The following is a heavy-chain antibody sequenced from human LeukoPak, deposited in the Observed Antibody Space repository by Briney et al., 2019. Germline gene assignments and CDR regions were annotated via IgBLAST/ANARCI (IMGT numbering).Heavy chain of an antibody. CDR3: ARQSSSSQHFDY. V-gene: IGHV4-59*08. Sequence: SETLSLTCTVSGGSISSYYWSWIRQPPGKGLEWIGYIYYSGSTNYNPSLKSRVTISVDTSKNQFSLKLSSVTAADTAVYYCARQSSSSQHFDYWGQGTLVTDSS. D-gene: IGHD6-6*01. J-gene: IGHJ4*02. CDR1: GGSISSYY. CDR2: IYYSGST.